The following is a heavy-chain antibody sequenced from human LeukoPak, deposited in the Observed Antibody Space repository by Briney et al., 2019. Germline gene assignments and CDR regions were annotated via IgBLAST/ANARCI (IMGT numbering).Heavy chain of an antibody. CDR1: GFTFSSYE. D-gene: IGHD1-26*01. Sequence: GSLRLSCAASGFTFSSYEMNWVRQPPGKGLAWIGSIYYSGSTYYNPSLKSRVTISVDTSKNQFSLKLSSVTAADTAVYYCASLRERSYYARGFDYWGQGTLVTVSS. J-gene: IGHJ4*02. V-gene: IGHV4-39*01. CDR2: IYYSGST. CDR3: ASLRERSYYARGFDY.